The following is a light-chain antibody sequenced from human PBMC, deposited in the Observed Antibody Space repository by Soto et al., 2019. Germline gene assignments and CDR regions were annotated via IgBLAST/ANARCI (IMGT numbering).Light chain of an antibody. V-gene: IGKV3-11*01. CDR3: QQRTNWLT. J-gene: IGKJ4*01. CDR1: QSVSNNY. CDR2: DAS. Sequence: EIVLTQSPGTLSLSPGERATLSFRASQSVSNNYLAWYQQKPGQAPRLLIYDASNRATGIPARFSGSGSGTDFTLTISSLEPEDFAVYYCQQRTNWLTFGGGTKVDIK.